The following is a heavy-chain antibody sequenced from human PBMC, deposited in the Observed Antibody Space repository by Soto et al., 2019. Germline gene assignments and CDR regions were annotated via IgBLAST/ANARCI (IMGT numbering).Heavy chain of an antibody. Sequence: QVQLVQSGAEVKKPGSSVKVSCKASGDTFSNHTISWVRQAPGQGLEWMGRIIPILGVANYAQKFQGRVTITRDKSRSSAYMEIRSSRSTAPALYYWARVGETSTGAKGYCSYMHDWRKGTTVTVSS. CDR3: ARVGETSTGAKGYCSYMHD. J-gene: IGHJ6*03. D-gene: IGHD3-16*01. V-gene: IGHV1-69*04. CDR2: IIPILGVA. CDR1: GDTFSNHT.